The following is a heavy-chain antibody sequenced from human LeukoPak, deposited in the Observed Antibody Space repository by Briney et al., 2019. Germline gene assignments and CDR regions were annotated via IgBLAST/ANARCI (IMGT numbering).Heavy chain of an antibody. V-gene: IGHV1-46*01. Sequence: ASVKVSCKASGYTFTSYYMHWVRQAPGQGLEWMGIINPSGGSTSYAQKFQGRVTMTRNTSISTAYMELSSLRSEDTAVYYCARGIAAAVDWWGQGTLVTVSS. CDR1: GYTFTSYY. D-gene: IGHD6-13*01. CDR3: ARGIAAAVDW. J-gene: IGHJ4*02. CDR2: INPSGGST.